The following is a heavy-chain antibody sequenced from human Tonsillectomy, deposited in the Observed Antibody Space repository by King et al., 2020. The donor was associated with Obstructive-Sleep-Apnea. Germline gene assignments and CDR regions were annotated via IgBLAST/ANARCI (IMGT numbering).Heavy chain of an antibody. D-gene: IGHD5-12*01. J-gene: IGHJ4*02. Sequence: QLVQSGAEVKKPGSSVKVSCKASGGTFSSYAISWVRQAPGQGLEWMGGIIPLLGIANYAQKFQGRVPITADKSTSTAYLELSSLRSEDTAVYYCARGENGYSGYDRLDYWGQGTLVTVSS. CDR2: IIPLLGIA. V-gene: IGHV1-69*09. CDR1: GGTFSSYA. CDR3: ARGENGYSGYDRLDY.